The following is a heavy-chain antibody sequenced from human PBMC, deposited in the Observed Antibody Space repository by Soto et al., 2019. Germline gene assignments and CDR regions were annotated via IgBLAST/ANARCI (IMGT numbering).Heavy chain of an antibody. CDR3: ARGLNPTRFDY. CDR2: MNPNSGNT. Sequence: ASVKISCTASGYTFTSYDINWVRQATGQGLEWMGWMNPNSGNTGYAQKFQGRVTMTRNTYISTAYMELSSLRSEDTAVYYCARGLNPTRFDYWGQGTLVTVSS. CDR1: GYTFTSYD. V-gene: IGHV1-8*01. J-gene: IGHJ4*02.